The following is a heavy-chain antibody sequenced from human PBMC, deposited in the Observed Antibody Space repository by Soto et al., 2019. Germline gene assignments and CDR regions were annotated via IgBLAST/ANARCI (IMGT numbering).Heavy chain of an antibody. Sequence: GGSLRLSCAASGFTFSSYWMSWVRQAPGKGLEWVANIKQDGSEKYYVDYVKGRFTIARDNAKNSLYLQMNSLRAEDTAVYYCARVGSFGVVIGVYYFDYWGQGTLVTVSS. J-gene: IGHJ4*02. V-gene: IGHV3-7*01. D-gene: IGHD3-3*01. CDR2: IKQDGSEK. CDR1: GFTFSSYW. CDR3: ARVGSFGVVIGVYYFDY.